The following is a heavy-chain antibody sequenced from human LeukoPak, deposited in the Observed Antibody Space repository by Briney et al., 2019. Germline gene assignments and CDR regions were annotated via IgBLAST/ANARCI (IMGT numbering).Heavy chain of an antibody. CDR1: GGSISSGDYY. Sequence: PPETLSLTCTVSGGSISSGDYYWSWIRQPPGKGLEWIGYIYYSGSTYYNPSLKSRVTISVDTSKNQFSLKLSSVTAADTAVYYCARAEGEYYGSGSRFPLDYWGQGTLVTVSS. CDR3: ARAEGEYYGSGSRFPLDY. V-gene: IGHV4-30-4*08. J-gene: IGHJ4*02. CDR2: IYYSGST. D-gene: IGHD3-10*01.